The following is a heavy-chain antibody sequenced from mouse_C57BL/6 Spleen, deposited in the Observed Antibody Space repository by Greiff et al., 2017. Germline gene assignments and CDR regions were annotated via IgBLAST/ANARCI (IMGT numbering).Heavy chain of an antibody. V-gene: IGHV2-9-1*01. CDR3: ARNYPYDYDERYLDY. D-gene: IGHD2-4*01. CDR1: GFSLSSYA. Sequence: QVQLQQSGPGLVAPSQSLSITCTVSGFSLSSYAISWVRQPPGKGLEWLAVIWTGRGTNYNSALKSRLSISKNNSKSQVFLRMNSLQTDDTARYYCARNYPYDYDERYLDYWGQGTTLTVSS. J-gene: IGHJ2*01. CDR2: IWTGRGT.